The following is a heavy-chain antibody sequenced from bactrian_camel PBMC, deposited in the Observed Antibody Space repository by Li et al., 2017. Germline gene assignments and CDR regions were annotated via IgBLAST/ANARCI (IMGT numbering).Heavy chain of an antibody. CDR2: LNSGSSNT. D-gene: IGHD2*01. CDR1: GFTFSGYW. Sequence: QLVESGGGLVQPGGSLSLSCAASGFTFSGYWVYWVRQAPGKGLEWVSDLNSGSSNTYYADSVKGRFTISRDNAENTVYLQMNSLKPEDTAVYYCVIGGNLYLVFDYWGQGTQVTVS. J-gene: IGHJ6*01. CDR3: VIGGNLYLVFDY. V-gene: IGHV3S25*01.